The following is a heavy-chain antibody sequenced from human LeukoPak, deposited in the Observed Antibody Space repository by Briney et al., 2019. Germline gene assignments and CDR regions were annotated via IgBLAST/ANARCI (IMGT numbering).Heavy chain of an antibody. CDR3: ARDGNPSYYYDSSGYKTSDY. D-gene: IGHD3-22*01. CDR2: INPNSGGT. Sequence: ASVKVSCKASGYTFTGYYMHWVRQAPGQGLEWMGWINPNSGGTNYAQKFQGRVTMTRDASTSTAYMELSRLRSDDTAVYYCARDGNPSYYYDSSGYKTSDYWGQGTLVTVSS. CDR1: GYTFTGYY. J-gene: IGHJ4*02. V-gene: IGHV1-2*02.